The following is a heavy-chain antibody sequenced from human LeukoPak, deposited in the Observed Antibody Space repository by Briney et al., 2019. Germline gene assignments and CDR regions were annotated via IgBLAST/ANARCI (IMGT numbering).Heavy chain of an antibody. D-gene: IGHD1-26*01. Sequence: GGSLRLSCAASGFTFSSYEMNWVRQAPGKGLEWVSYISSSGNTIYYADSVKGRFTISRDNAENSLYLQMNSLRVEDTAVYYCAGEGGGSNYAGGQGTLVTVSS. V-gene: IGHV3-48*03. CDR2: ISSSGNTI. J-gene: IGHJ4*02. CDR1: GFTFSSYE. CDR3: AGEGGGSNYA.